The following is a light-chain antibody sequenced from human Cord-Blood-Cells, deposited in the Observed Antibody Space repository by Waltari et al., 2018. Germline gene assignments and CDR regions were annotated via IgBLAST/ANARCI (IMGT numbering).Light chain of an antibody. CDR3: SSYAGSNDWGV. J-gene: IGLJ2*01. CDR1: SSDVGGYTY. CDR2: EVS. Sequence: QSALPQPPSASGSPDQQATISCTGTSSDVGGYTYVSWYQQHPGKAPKLMIYEVSKRPSGVPDRFSGSKSGNTASLTVSGLQAEDEADYYCSSYAGSNDWGVFGGGTKLTVL. V-gene: IGLV2-8*01.